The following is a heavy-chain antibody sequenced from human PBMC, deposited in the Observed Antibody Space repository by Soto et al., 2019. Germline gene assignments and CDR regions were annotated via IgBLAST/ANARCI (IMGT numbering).Heavy chain of an antibody. J-gene: IGHJ3*02. CDR3: AKDGRAGFDI. CDR2: ISVDGNQK. V-gene: IGHV3-30*18. CDR1: GFSFSTYG. Sequence: QVQLVESGGGVVQPGKSLRLSCVASGFSFSTYGMHWVRQATGKGLEWVAVISVDGNQKYYADCVKGRFTVSRDNSKNTLYLQANSLRAEDRSVYHPAKDGRAGFDIWGQGTMVTVSS. D-gene: IGHD6-19*01.